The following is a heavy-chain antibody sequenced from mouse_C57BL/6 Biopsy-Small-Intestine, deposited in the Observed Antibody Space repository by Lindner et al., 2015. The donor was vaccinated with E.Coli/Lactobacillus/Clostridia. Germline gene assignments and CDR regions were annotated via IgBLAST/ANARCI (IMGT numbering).Heavy chain of an antibody. CDR2: IYPGGGYT. Sequence: VQLQESGAELVRPGTPVKMSCKASGYTFTNYWIGWAKQRPGHGLEWIGDIYPGGGYTNYNEKFKGKATLTADKSSSTAYMQFSSLTSEDSAIYYCARSSYDYFDYWGQGTTLTVSS. J-gene: IGHJ2*01. V-gene: IGHV1-63*01. D-gene: IGHD1-1*01. CDR1: GYTFTNYW. CDR3: ARSSYDYFDY.